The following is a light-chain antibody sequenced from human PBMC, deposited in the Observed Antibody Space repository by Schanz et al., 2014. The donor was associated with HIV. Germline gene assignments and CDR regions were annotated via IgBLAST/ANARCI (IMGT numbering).Light chain of an antibody. CDR2: GAY. CDR1: QTISSE. V-gene: IGKV1-5*01. CDR3: QRYNSFSHT. Sequence: DIQMTQSPSTLSASVGDRVSMTCRSSQTISSELAWYQQKPGRAPQLLIYGAYTLARGVPTTFSGSGSGTEFTLTISSLQPDDFATYYCQRYNSFSHTFGQGTKLDIK. J-gene: IGKJ2*01.